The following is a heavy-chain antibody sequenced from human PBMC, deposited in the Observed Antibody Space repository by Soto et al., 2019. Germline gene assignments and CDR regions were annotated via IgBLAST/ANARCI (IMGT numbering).Heavy chain of an antibody. V-gene: IGHV4-30-4*01. Sequence: SETLSLTCTVSGGSISSGDYYWSWIRQPPGKGLEWIGYIYYSGSTYYNPSLKSRVTISVDTSKNQFSLKLSSVTAADTAVYYCARLNRWGYFDWSRTPYYYYYMDVWGKGTTVTVSS. J-gene: IGHJ6*03. CDR2: IYYSGST. CDR1: GGSISSGDYY. D-gene: IGHD3-9*01. CDR3: ARLNRWGYFDWSRTPYYYYYMDV.